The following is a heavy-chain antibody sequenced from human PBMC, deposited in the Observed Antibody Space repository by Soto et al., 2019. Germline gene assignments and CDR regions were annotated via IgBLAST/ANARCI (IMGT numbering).Heavy chain of an antibody. V-gene: IGHV4-4*02. CDR3: ASILNYDFWSGDGGY. Sequence: SETLSLTCAVSGGSISSSNWWSWVRQPPGKELEWIGEIYHSGSTNYNPSLKSRVTIPVDKSKNQFSLKLSSVTAADTAVYYCASILNYDFWSGDGGYWGQGTLVTVSS. CDR2: IYHSGST. J-gene: IGHJ4*02. CDR1: GGSISSSNW. D-gene: IGHD3-3*01.